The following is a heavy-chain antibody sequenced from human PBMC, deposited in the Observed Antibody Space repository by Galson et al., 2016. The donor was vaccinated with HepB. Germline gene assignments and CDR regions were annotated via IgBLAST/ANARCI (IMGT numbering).Heavy chain of an antibody. CDR2: ISGSGSRT. CDR3: MKAYPQEALA. CDR1: GFTFSSCA. V-gene: IGHV3-23*01. D-gene: IGHD6-19*01. Sequence: SLRLSCAASGFTFSSCAMSWVRLAPGKGLEWVSGISGSGSRTYYAESVRGRFAISRDNSRNTLYLQMSSLRAEDTAVYYCMKAYPQEALAWGQGTLVTASS. J-gene: IGHJ4*02.